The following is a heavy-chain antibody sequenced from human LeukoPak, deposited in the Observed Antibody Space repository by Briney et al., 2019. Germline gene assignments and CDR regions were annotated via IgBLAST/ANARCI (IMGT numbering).Heavy chain of an antibody. V-gene: IGHV5-51*01. CDR2: IYPGDSDT. D-gene: IGHD3-10*01. CDR3: ARIHGSGSFVDY. J-gene: IGHJ4*02. Sequence: GESLKISCKGSGYSFTSYWIGWVRQMPGKGLEWMGRIYPGDSDTRYSPSFQGQVSISADTSISTAHLQWSSLKASDTAIYYCARIHGSGSFVDYWGQGTLVTVSS. CDR1: GYSFTSYW.